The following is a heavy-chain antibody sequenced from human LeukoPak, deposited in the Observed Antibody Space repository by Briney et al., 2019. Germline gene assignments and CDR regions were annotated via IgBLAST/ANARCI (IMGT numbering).Heavy chain of an antibody. J-gene: IGHJ4*02. V-gene: IGHV4-61*02. CDR2: IYTSGST. CDR1: GGSISSGSYY. CDR3: ARENGDYDY. D-gene: IGHD4-17*01. Sequence: SETLSLTCTVSGGSISSGSYYWSWIRQPAGKGLEWIGRIYTSGSTNYNPSLKSRVTISVDTSKNQFSLKLSSVTAADTAVYYCARENGDYDYWGQGTLVTVSS.